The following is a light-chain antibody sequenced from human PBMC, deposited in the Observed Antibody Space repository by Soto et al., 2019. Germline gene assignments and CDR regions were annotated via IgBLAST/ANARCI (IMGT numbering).Light chain of an antibody. CDR3: QQYGSSPLT. CDR1: RGFSGY. Sequence: EIVTRQSPASRSFSPVEGPTSSFGASRGFSGYLAWYQQKPGQAPRLLIYGASTRATGIPARFSGSGSGTDFTLTISRLEPEDFAVYYCQQYGSSPLTFGGGTKVDIK. CDR2: GAS. V-gene: IGKV3-20*01. J-gene: IGKJ4*01.